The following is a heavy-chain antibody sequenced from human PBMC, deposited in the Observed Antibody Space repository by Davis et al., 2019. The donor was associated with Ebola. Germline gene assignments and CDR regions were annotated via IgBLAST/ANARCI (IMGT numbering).Heavy chain of an antibody. CDR3: ARIMTTVTTGWFDP. CDR2: IYYSGST. CDR1: GGSISSSSYY. D-gene: IGHD4-17*01. J-gene: IGHJ5*02. V-gene: IGHV4-39*07. Sequence: GSLRLSCTVSGGSISSSSYYWGWLRQPPGKGLEWIGSIYYSGSTYYNPSLKSRVTISVDTSKNQFSLKLSSVTAADTAVYYCARIMTTVTTGWFDPWGQGTLVTVSS.